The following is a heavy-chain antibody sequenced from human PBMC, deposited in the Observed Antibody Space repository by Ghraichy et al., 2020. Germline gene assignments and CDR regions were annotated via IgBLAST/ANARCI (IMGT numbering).Heavy chain of an antibody. Sequence: GGSLRLSCTASGFTFSTSSMNWVRQTPGKGLEWISYITITSRTIYYADSVKGRFTVSRDNDKNSLYLQMNSLRVDDTAVYYCASAIEARGISHWGLGTLVTVSS. J-gene: IGHJ4*02. CDR3: ASAIEARGISH. V-gene: IGHV3-48*01. CDR2: ITITSRTI. CDR1: GFTFSTSS. D-gene: IGHD5-12*01.